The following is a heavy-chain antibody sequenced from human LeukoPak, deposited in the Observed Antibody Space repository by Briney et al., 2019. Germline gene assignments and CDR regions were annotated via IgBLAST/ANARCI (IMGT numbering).Heavy chain of an antibody. D-gene: IGHD3-3*01. CDR1: GYTFTSYY. J-gene: IGHJ6*02. V-gene: IGHV1-46*01. CDR2: INPSGGIT. Sequence: ASVKVSCKASGYTFTSYYMHWVRRAPGQGREWMGIINPSGGITSYAQKFQSRVTMTRDTSTSTVYMELSSLRSEDTAVYSCAREGFTPQISDSWSGLGPYYYSGMDVWGQGTTVTVSS. CDR3: AREGFTPQISDSWSGLGPYYYSGMDV.